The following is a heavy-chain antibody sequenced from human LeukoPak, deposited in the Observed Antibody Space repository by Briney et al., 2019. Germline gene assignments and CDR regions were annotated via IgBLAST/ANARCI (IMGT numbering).Heavy chain of an antibody. J-gene: IGHJ3*02. V-gene: IGHV3-21*01. CDR1: GFTFSSYS. Sequence: GGSLRLSCAASGFTFSSYSMNWVRQAPGKGLEWVSSISSSSSYIYYADSVKGRFTISRDNAKNSLYLQMNSLRAEDTAVYYCARVYESRRIQLWSPPPNDAFDIWGQGTMVTVSS. D-gene: IGHD5-18*01. CDR2: ISSSSSYI. CDR3: ARVYESRRIQLWSPPPNDAFDI.